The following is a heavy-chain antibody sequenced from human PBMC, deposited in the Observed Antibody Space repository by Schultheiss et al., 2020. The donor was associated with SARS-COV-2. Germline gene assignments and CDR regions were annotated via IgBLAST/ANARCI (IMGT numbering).Heavy chain of an antibody. CDR3: ARTQALAAAGPAYYYYGMDV. V-gene: IGHV4-30-4*01. CDR2: IYHSGST. J-gene: IGHJ6*02. CDR1: GGSISSGDYY. D-gene: IGHD6-13*01. Sequence: SETLSLTCTVSGGSISSGDYYWSWIRQHPGKGLEWIGYIYHSGSTYYNPSLKSRVTISVDTSKNQFSLKLSSVTAADTAVYYCARTQALAAAGPAYYYYGMDVWGQGTTVTVSS.